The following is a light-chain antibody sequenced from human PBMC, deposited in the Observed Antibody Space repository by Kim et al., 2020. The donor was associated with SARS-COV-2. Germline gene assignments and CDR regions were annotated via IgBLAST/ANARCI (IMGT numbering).Light chain of an antibody. Sequence: GQPITVSCTGPSSDVRGYSLVSWYQQHPGDAPRLMINDDSTRPSGVSNRFSGSKSGNTAALTISGLQAEDEADYYCSSYTDDSTVIFGGGTQLTV. CDR1: SSDVRGYSL. CDR2: DDS. CDR3: SSYTDDSTVI. V-gene: IGLV2-14*03. J-gene: IGLJ2*01.